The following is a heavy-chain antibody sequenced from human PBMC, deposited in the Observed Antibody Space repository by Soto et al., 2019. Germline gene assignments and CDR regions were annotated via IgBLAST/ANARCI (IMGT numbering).Heavy chain of an antibody. D-gene: IGHD5-12*01. CDR1: GFTFSSYS. CDR2: ISSSSSYI. CDR3: ARGGYNSGYDDFDY. J-gene: IGHJ4*02. Sequence: GGSLRLSCAASGFTFSSYSMNWVRQAPGKGLEWVSSISSSSSYIYYADSVKGRFTISRDNAKNSLYLQMNSLRAEDTAVYYCARGGYNSGYDDFDYWGQGTLVTVSS. V-gene: IGHV3-21*01.